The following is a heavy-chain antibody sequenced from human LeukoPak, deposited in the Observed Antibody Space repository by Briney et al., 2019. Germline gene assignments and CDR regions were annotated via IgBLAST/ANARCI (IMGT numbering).Heavy chain of an antibody. J-gene: IGHJ6*03. CDR2: IIPIFGTA. D-gene: IGHD1-7*01. V-gene: IGHV1-69*05. CDR1: GATFSSYA. Sequence: SVKASCKASGATFSSYAISWVRQAPGQGLEWMGGIIPIFGTANYAQEFQGRVTITTDESTSTAYMELSSLRSEDTAVYYCARGELAPLHYYYYYMDVWGKGTTVTVSS. CDR3: ARGELAPLHYYYYYMDV.